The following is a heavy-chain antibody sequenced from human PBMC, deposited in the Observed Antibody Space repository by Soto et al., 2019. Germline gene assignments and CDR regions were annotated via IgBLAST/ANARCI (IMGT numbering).Heavy chain of an antibody. CDR3: ARGPTVWGSYRSFDY. J-gene: IGHJ4*02. CDR1: GGSISSGDYY. V-gene: IGHV4-30-4*01. D-gene: IGHD3-16*02. Sequence: SETLSLTCTVSGGSISSGDYYWSWIRQPPGKGLEWIGYIYYSGSTYYNPSLKSRVTISVDTSKNQSSLKLSSVTAADTAVYYCARGPTVWGSYRSFDYWGQGTLVTVSS. CDR2: IYYSGST.